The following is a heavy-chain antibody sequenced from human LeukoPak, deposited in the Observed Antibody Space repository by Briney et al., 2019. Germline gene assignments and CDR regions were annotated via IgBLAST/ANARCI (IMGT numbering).Heavy chain of an antibody. CDR3: ARALNDFWSGYYTGFDY. J-gene: IGHJ4*02. D-gene: IGHD3-3*01. CDR2: ISFDGSNQ. CDR1: GFSFRSYA. Sequence: GGSLRLSCAASGFSFRSYAMHWVRQAPGKGLEWVAVISFDGSNQHYADSVKGRFTISRDNSKKTLHLQMNSLRAEDTAVYYCARALNDFWSGYYTGFDYWGQGTLVTVSS. V-gene: IGHV3-30-3*01.